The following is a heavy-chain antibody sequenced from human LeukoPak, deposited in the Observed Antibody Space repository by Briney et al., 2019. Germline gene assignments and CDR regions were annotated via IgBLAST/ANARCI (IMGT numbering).Heavy chain of an antibody. V-gene: IGHV4-30-4*01. CDR3: ARAGDTYYYYGMDV. J-gene: IGHJ6*02. CDR1: GGSISSGDYY. CDR2: IYYSGST. D-gene: IGHD1-26*01. Sequence: SQTLSLTCTVSGGSISSGDYYWSWIRQPPGKGLEWIGYIYYSGSTYYSPSLKSRVTISVDTSKNQFSLKLSSVTAADTAVYYCARAGDTYYYYGMDVWGQGTTVTVSS.